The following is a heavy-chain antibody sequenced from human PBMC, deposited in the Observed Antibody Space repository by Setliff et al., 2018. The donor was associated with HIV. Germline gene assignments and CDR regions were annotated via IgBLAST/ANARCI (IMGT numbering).Heavy chain of an antibody. D-gene: IGHD3-10*01. V-gene: IGHV3-7*01. CDR1: GFTFSTYW. J-gene: IGHJ4*02. CDR3: ASVLRYYGSGSYPFGY. Sequence: PGGSLRLSCAASGFTFSTYWMSWVRQAPGKGLEWVANIKQEGSEKYYVDSVKGRFTISRDNAKNSLYLQMNSLRAEDTAVYYCASVLRYYGSGSYPFGYWGQGTLVTVSS. CDR2: IKQEGSEK.